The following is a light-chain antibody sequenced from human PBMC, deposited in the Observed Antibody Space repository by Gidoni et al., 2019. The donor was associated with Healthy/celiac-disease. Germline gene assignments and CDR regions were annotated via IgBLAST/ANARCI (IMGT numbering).Light chain of an antibody. CDR1: QSVSSY. J-gene: IGKJ4*01. V-gene: IGKV3-11*01. CDR3: QQRSNRPPVT. CDR2: DAS. Sequence: DIVLTQSPSTLSLSPGERATLSCRASQSVSSYLAWYQQKPGQAPRHLIYDASNRATGIPARFSGSGSGTDFTLTISSLEPEDFAVYYCQQRSNRPPVTFGGGTKVEIK.